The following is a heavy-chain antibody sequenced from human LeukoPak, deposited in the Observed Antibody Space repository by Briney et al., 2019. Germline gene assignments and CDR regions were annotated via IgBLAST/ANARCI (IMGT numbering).Heavy chain of an antibody. CDR3: TTGTWIQLWLADY. V-gene: IGHV4-59*01. D-gene: IGHD5-18*01. CDR2: IYYSGST. CDR1: GGSISSYY. Sequence: SETLSLTCTVSGGSISSYYWSWIRQPPGKGLEWIGYIYYSGSTNYNPSLKSRVTISVDTSKNQFSLKLSSVTAADTAVYYCTTGTWIQLWLADYWGQGTLVTVSS. J-gene: IGHJ4*02.